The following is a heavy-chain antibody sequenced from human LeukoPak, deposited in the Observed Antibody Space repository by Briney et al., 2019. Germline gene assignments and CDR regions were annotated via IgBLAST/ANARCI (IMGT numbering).Heavy chain of an antibody. Sequence: AGSLRLSCAASGFTFSSYAMSWVRQAPGKGLEWVSYMSRSGDTMYYTDSVKGRFTISRDNAKNSLYLQMNSLRAEDTAIYYCARSGYDIIFDYWGQGTLVTVSS. J-gene: IGHJ4*02. CDR3: ARSGYDIIFDY. D-gene: IGHD5-12*01. CDR1: GFTFSSYA. V-gene: IGHV3-48*03. CDR2: MSRSGDTM.